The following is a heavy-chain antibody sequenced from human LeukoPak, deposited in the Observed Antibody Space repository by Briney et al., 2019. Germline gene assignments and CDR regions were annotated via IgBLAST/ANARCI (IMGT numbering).Heavy chain of an antibody. Sequence: PGGSLRLSCAASGFTFSSYEMNWVRQAPGKGLEWVSYISSGSTIYYADSVKGRFTISRDNAKNSLYLQMNSLRAEDTAVYYCAELGITMIGGVWGKGTTVTTSS. CDR2: ISSGSTI. CDR3: AELGITMIGGV. V-gene: IGHV3-48*03. D-gene: IGHD3-10*02. J-gene: IGHJ6*04. CDR1: GFTFSSYE.